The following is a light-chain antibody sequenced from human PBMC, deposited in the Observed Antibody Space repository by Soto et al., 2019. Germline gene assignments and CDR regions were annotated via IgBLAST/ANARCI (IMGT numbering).Light chain of an antibody. Sequence: QSALTQPASVSGSPGQSITISCTGTDSDVGGYNYVSWYQQYPGKAPKMMIYDVTYRPSGISNRFSGSKSGNTASLTISGLQADDEADYYCSSYACNSTLVFGSGTKLTVL. J-gene: IGLJ1*01. CDR1: DSDVGGYNY. CDR2: DVT. CDR3: SSYACNSTLV. V-gene: IGLV2-14*03.